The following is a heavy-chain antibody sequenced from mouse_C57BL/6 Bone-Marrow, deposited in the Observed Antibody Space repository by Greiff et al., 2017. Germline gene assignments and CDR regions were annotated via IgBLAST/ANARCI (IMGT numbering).Heavy chain of an antibody. D-gene: IGHD4-1*01. CDR3: AREGTGKDFDC. Sequence: QVQLKQSGAELVKPGASVKLSCKASGYTFTSSWMHWVKQRPGRGLEWIGRIDPKSGGTTYNEKFKSKATLTVSKPSSTAYMQLSSLTSEDAAVYYCAREGTGKDFDCWGQGTTRTVSS. V-gene: IGHV1-72*01. CDR1: GYTFTSSW. J-gene: IGHJ2*01. CDR2: IDPKSGGT.